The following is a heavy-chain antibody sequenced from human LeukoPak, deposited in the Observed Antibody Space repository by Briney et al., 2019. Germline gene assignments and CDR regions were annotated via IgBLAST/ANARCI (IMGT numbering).Heavy chain of an antibody. Sequence: ASVKVSCKASGYTFTDYYMHWVRQAPGQGLEWMGWINLNSGGTNFAQRFQGRVTMTRDTSISTAYMDLSRLISDDTAVYYCARDAGYCAGGSCWYFDHWGQGTLVTVSS. CDR1: GYTFTDYY. J-gene: IGHJ4*02. D-gene: IGHD2-15*01. CDR2: INLNSGGT. CDR3: ARDAGYCAGGSCWYFDH. V-gene: IGHV1-2*02.